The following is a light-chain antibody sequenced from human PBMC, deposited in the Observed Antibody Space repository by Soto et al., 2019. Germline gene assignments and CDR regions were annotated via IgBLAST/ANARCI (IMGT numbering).Light chain of an antibody. CDR3: HQYNTWPPRFT. CDR1: QSVTTK. Sequence: EIVMTQSPAILSLSPGETATLSCRASQSVTTKLAWYQQRPGQTPRLLIYNASTRATAVPARFSGGGSVTEFSLTISSLQSDDFGGYCCHQYNTWPPRFTFGPGTKVDIK. CDR2: NAS. J-gene: IGKJ3*01. V-gene: IGKV3-15*01.